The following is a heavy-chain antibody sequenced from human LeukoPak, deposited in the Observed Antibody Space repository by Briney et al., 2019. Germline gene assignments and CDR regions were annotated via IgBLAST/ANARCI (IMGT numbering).Heavy chain of an antibody. CDR1: GGTFSSYA. V-gene: IGHV1-69*05. J-gene: IGHJ4*02. CDR3: ASLGYCSGGRCYF. D-gene: IGHD2-15*01. Sequence: ASVKVSCKASGGTFSSYAISWVRQAPGQGLEWMGGIIPIFGTANYAQKFQGRVTITTDESTSTAYMELSSLRSEDTAVYYCASLGYCSGGRCYFWGQGTLVTVSS. CDR2: IIPIFGTA.